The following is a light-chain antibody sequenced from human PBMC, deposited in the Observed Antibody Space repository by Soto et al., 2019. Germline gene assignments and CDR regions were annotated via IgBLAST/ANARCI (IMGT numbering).Light chain of an antibody. CDR1: QSISSW. J-gene: IGKJ1*01. V-gene: IGKV1-5*01. CDR2: DAS. CDR3: QQYNSYAWT. Sequence: DIQMTQSPSTLSASVGDRVTITCRASQSISSWLAWYQQKPGKAPKLLIYDASSLESGVPSRFSGSGSGTEFTLTISSLQPDGFATYYCQQYNSYAWTCGQGTKVEIK.